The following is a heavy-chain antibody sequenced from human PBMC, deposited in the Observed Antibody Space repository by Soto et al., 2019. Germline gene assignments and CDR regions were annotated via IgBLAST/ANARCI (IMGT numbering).Heavy chain of an antibody. CDR3: ASGSGLITVFGVAHGYYGMDV. V-gene: IGHV1-69*13. D-gene: IGHD3-3*01. J-gene: IGHJ6*02. Sequence: ASVKVSCKASGGTFSSYAISWVRQAPGQGLEWMGGIIPIFGTANYAQKFQGRVTITADESTSTAYMELSSLRSEDTAVYYCASGSGLITVFGVAHGYYGMDVWGQGTTVTVSS. CDR2: IIPIFGTA. CDR1: GGTFSSYA.